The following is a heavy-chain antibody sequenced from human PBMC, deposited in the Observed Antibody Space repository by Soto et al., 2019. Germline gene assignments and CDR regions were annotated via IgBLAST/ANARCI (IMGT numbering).Heavy chain of an antibody. Sequence: QVQLQESGPVLVKPSGTLSLSCAVSGGSVSNNNWWSWVRQSPGNGLEWIGEIHHSGGTSYNPSLESRATLSVDKSKNELSLRLNYVTAADTAVYYCTKNSAYALDYWGLGILVTVSS. CDR2: IHHSGGT. CDR1: GGSVSNNNW. V-gene: IGHV4-4*02. D-gene: IGHD5-12*01. CDR3: TKNSAYALDY. J-gene: IGHJ4*02.